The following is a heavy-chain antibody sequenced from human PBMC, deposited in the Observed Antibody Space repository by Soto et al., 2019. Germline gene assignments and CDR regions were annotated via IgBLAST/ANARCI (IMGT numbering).Heavy chain of an antibody. V-gene: IGHV3-48*02. Sequence: EVQLVESGGGLVQPGGSLRLSCSASGFTFSSYNMNWVRQAPGKWLEWVSYISSSSTTKYYEDSVKGRFTISTDNAKNSLYLQMNSLRDEDTAVYYCARPSSGWQNWFDPWGQGTLVTVSS. CDR1: GFTFSSYN. D-gene: IGHD6-19*01. J-gene: IGHJ5*02. CDR2: ISSSSTTK. CDR3: ARPSSGWQNWFDP.